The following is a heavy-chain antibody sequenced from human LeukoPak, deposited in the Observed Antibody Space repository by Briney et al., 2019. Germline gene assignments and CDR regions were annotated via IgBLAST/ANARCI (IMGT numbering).Heavy chain of an antibody. CDR1: GGSISSYY. J-gene: IGHJ5*02. Sequence: PSETLSLTCTVSGGSISSYYWSWIRQPAGKGLEWIGRIYTSGSTNYNPSLKSRVTMSVDTSRNQFSLKLSSVTAADTAVYYCARAMSPDSSGFNNWFDPWGQGTLVTVSS. D-gene: IGHD3-22*01. CDR2: IYTSGST. V-gene: IGHV4-4*07. CDR3: ARAMSPDSSGFNNWFDP.